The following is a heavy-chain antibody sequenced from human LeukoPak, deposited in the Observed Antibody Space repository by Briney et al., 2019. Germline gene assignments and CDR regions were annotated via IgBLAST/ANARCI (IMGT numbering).Heavy chain of an antibody. V-gene: IGHV2-70*11. CDR3: SRIHPGAYPDY. CDR1: GFSLSTSGMC. Sequence: RASGPALVKPTQTLTLTCTFSGFSLSTSGMCVSWIRQPPGKALEWLARIDWDDDKYYSTSLKTRLTISTATSINQVVLTMTNMDPVDTATYYCSRIHPGAYPDYWGQGTLVTVSS. J-gene: IGHJ4*02. D-gene: IGHD3-10*01. CDR2: IDWDDDK.